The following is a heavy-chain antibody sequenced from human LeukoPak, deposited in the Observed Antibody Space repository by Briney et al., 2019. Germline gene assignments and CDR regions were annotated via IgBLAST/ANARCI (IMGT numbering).Heavy chain of an antibody. CDR3: ASITFGGVIDRGY. CDR2: INHSGST. CDR1: GGSFSGYY. J-gene: IGHJ4*02. D-gene: IGHD3-16*02. V-gene: IGHV4-34*01. Sequence: SETPSLTCAVYGGSFSGYYWSWIRQPPGKGLEWIGEINHSGSTKYNPSLKSRVTISVDTSKNQFSLKLSSVTAADTAVYYCASITFGGVIDRGYWGQGTLVTVSS.